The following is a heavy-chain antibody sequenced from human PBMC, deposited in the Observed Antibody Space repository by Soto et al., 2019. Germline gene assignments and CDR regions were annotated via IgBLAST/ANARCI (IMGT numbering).Heavy chain of an antibody. CDR3: ARSLIAVAGLYFDY. CDR2: AYYRSQWYY. CDR1: GDSVSSNSAA. Sequence: SQTLSLTCAISGDSVSSNSAAWNWIRQSPSRGLEWLGRAYYRSQWYYDSAVSVKSRITINPDTSKNQFSLQLNSVTSEDTAVYYCARSLIAVAGLYFDYWGQGTLVTVSS. V-gene: IGHV6-1*01. D-gene: IGHD6-19*01. J-gene: IGHJ4*02.